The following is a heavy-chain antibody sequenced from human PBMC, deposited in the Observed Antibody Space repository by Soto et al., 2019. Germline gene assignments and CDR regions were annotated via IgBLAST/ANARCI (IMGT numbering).Heavy chain of an antibody. CDR1: GVIVRDYV. V-gene: IGHV3-33*01. CDR3: ASQAFDY. J-gene: IGHJ4*02. Sequence: RSLRLSCTASGVIVRDYVMQWVRQAPGKGLEWLAFIWHDGSKKYYADSLKGRFTISRDNSKNTMYLQMSSPTVEDTAVYYCASQAFDYWGQGTLVTVSS. CDR2: IWHDGSKK.